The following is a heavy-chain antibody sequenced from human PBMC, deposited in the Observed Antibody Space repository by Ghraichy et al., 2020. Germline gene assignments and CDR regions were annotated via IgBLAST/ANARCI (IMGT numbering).Heavy chain of an antibody. J-gene: IGHJ4*02. CDR1: GFTFSNFW. CDR2: INKDGSEK. CDR3: SDFDY. Sequence: GESLNISCAVSGFTFSNFWMSWVRQAPWKGPEWVANINKDGSEKNYVDSVKGRFTISRDNAKNSLYLQMNSLRAEDTAVYYCSDFDYWGQGTLVTVSS. V-gene: IGHV3-7*01.